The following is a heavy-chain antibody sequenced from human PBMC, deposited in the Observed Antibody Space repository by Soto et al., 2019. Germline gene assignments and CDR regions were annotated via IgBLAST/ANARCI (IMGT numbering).Heavy chain of an antibody. V-gene: IGHV1-24*01. J-gene: IGHJ3*01. Sequence: ASVKVSCKVSGYTLTELSMHWVRQAPGKGLEWMGGFDPEDGETIYAQKFQGRVTMTEDTSTDTAYMELSSLRSEDTAVYYCATEGLTGYSRLIAFDLWGQGTMVTVSS. CDR3: ATEGLTGYSRLIAFDL. D-gene: IGHD3-9*01. CDR1: GYTLTELS. CDR2: FDPEDGET.